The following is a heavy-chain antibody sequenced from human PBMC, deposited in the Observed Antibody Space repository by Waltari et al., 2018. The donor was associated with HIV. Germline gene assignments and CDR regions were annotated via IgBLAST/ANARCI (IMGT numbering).Heavy chain of an antibody. CDR2: IYYSGST. CDR1: GGSIDYYY. CDR3: ARQGCTSTSCQRRGGMDV. J-gene: IGHJ6*02. V-gene: IGHV4-59*08. Sequence: QVQLQESGPGLVKPSETLSLTCTVSGGSIDYYYWSWIRQPPGTGLEWIGYIYYSGSTNYNPSLKGRVTMSGDTSKNQFSLNLSSVTAADTAVYYCARQGCTSTSCQRRGGMDVWGQGTSVSVSS. D-gene: IGHD2-2*01.